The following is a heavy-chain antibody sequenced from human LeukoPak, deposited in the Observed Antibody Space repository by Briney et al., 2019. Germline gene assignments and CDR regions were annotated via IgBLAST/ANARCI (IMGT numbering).Heavy chain of an antibody. Sequence: SETLSLTCAVYGGSFSGYYWSWIRQPPGKGLEWIGYIYYSGSTNYNPSLKSRVTISVDTSKNQFSLKLSSVTAADTAVYYCARDRRADAFDIWGQGTMVTVSS. J-gene: IGHJ3*02. CDR2: IYYSGST. CDR3: ARDRRADAFDI. V-gene: IGHV4-59*01. CDR1: GGSFSGYY.